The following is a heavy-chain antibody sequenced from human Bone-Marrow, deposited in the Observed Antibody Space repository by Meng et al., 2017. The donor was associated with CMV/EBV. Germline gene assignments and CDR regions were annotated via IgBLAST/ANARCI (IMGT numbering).Heavy chain of an antibody. Sequence: SETLSLTCTVSGDSISSSIYYLGWIRQPPGKGLEWIASIHYSGTTYYNPSLKSRVTISVDTSKDQSSLKVTSVTAADTAVYYCARDITGDHYWGHGTLVTVSS. CDR1: GDSISSSIYY. V-gene: IGHV4-39*07. J-gene: IGHJ4*01. CDR2: IHYSGTT. CDR3: ARDITGDHY. D-gene: IGHD1-14*01.